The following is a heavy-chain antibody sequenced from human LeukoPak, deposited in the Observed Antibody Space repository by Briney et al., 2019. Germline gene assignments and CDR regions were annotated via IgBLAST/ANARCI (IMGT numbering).Heavy chain of an antibody. V-gene: IGHV3-11*01. D-gene: IGHD3-10*01. CDR2: ITPNAVNK. Sequence: KAGGSLRPSCVGSGFNFSNYYMSWIRQAPGKGLEWISYITPNAVNKYYVDSVKGRFTISRDNAKNSLFLQMNSLRDEDTAVYYCAGSGSPDDYWGQGTLVTVSS. CDR1: GFNFSNYY. J-gene: IGHJ4*02. CDR3: AGSGSPDDY.